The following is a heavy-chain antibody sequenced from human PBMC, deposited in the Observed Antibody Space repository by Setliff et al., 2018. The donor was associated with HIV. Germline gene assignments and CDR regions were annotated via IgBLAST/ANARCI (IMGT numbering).Heavy chain of an antibody. D-gene: IGHD3-16*01. CDR2: IGTGGDT. V-gene: IGHV3-13*01. J-gene: IGHJ6*02. Sequence: PGGSLRLSCAASGFIFSSHDFHWVRQAAGQGLEWVSAIGTGGDTYYVDSVKGRFTISRDNARNSLYLQMNNLGAGDTAVYYCAREIQDVYTGGHYFYGMDVWGQGTAVTVSS. CDR3: AREIQDVYTGGHYFYGMDV. CDR1: GFIFSSHD.